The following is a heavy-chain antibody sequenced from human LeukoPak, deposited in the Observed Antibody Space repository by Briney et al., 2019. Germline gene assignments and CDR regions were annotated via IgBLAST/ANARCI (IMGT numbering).Heavy chain of an antibody. CDR2: IKEDGSEK. D-gene: IGHD2-15*01. V-gene: IGHV3-7*04. CDR1: GFTVSNNY. CDR3: ARDRGGRTGLDD. J-gene: IGHJ4*02. Sequence: GGSLRLSCAVSGFTVSNNYMSWVRQAPGKGLEWVAFIKEDGSEKYYVDSVKGRFTISRDNAENSLYLQMNSLRAEDTAVYYCARDRGGRTGLDDWGQGTLVTVSS.